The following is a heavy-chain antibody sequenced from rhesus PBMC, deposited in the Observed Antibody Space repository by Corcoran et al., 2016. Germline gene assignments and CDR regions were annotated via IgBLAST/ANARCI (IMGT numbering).Heavy chain of an antibody. D-gene: IGHD4-29*01. CDR3: ARLEGSTDFDY. CDR1: GGSISSNY. V-gene: IGHV4-173*01. J-gene: IGHJ4*01. CDR2: ISGSGGST. Sequence: QLQLQESGPGLVKPSETLSLTCAVSGGSISSNYWSCLRQPPGKGLEWIGHISGSGGSTDHNPSLKSRVTISTDTSKNQFSLKLSSVTAADTAVYYCARLEGSTDFDYWGQGVLVTVSS.